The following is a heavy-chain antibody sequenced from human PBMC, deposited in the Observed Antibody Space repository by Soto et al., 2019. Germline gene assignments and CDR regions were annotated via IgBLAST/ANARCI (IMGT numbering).Heavy chain of an antibody. Sequence: EVQLLESGGGLVQPGGSLRLSCAASGFTFSSYAMSWVRQAPGKGLEWVSAISGSGGSTYYADSVKGRFTISRDNSKNTLYLQMNSLRAEDTAVYYCATDLSGQLAWFDYWGQGTLVTVSS. D-gene: IGHD6-6*01. V-gene: IGHV3-23*01. CDR3: ATDLSGQLAWFDY. CDR2: ISGSGGST. J-gene: IGHJ4*02. CDR1: GFTFSSYA.